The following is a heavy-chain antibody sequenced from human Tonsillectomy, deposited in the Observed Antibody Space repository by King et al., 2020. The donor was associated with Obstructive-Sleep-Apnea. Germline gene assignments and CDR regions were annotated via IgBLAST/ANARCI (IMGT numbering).Heavy chain of an antibody. J-gene: IGHJ4*02. D-gene: IGHD6-13*01. CDR3: AQTFMGAAAGQFDY. Sequence: QLQESGPGLVKPSETLSLTCTVSGGSISSYYWSWIRQPPGKGLEWIGYIYYSGNTNYNPSLKSRVTIAGDTSKNQFSLKLRSVTAADTAVYYCAQTFMGAAAGQFDYWGQGTLGTVSS. V-gene: IGHV4-59*01. CDR1: GGSISSYY. CDR2: IYYSGNT.